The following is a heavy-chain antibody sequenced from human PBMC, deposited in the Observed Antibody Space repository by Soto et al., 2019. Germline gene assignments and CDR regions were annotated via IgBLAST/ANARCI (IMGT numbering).Heavy chain of an antibody. CDR3: AKGVPGIAVAGTGYFQH. CDR1: GFTFSSYW. CDR2: INSSGDST. Sequence: GSLRLSCAASGFTFSSYWMHWVRQAPGKGLEWVSRINSSGDSTNYADSVKGRFTISRDNPKKTVYLQMNSLRAEDTAVYYCAKGVPGIAVAGTGYFQHWGQGTLFTVSS. J-gene: IGHJ1*01. D-gene: IGHD6-19*01. V-gene: IGHV3-74*01.